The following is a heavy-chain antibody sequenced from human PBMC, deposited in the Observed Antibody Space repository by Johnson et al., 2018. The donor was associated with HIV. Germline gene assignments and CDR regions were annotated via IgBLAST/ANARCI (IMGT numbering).Heavy chain of an antibody. J-gene: IGHJ3*01. CDR3: AKDRVDGRYCGGDCPESFDF. CDR1: GLSVSINY. V-gene: IGHV3-66*03. CDR2: IHSGGST. Sequence: VQLVESGGGLIQPGGSLRLSCAVSGLSVSINYITWVRQAPGKGLEWVSVIHSGGSTYYADSVKGRFTISRDNSKNTLYLQMNSLRAEDTAVYYCAKDRVDGRYCGGDCPESFDFWGQGKMVNVSS. D-gene: IGHD2-21*02.